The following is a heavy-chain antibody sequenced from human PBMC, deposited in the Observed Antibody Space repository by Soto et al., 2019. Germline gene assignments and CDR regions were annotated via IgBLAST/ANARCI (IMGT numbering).Heavy chain of an antibody. Sequence: HVQLQESGPGLVTPSQTLSLTCTVSGGSISSRGYYWCWIRQDPGEGLEWIAYIYYSGSTYYNPSLKSRVTMSVDTSKNQFSLKLRSVTAADTAVYYCARDLGGTSYSSGSYNGMDVWGQGTTVTVSS. CDR2: IYYSGST. CDR3: ARDLGGTSYSSGSYNGMDV. CDR1: GGSISSRGYY. V-gene: IGHV4-31*03. J-gene: IGHJ6*02. D-gene: IGHD3-10*01.